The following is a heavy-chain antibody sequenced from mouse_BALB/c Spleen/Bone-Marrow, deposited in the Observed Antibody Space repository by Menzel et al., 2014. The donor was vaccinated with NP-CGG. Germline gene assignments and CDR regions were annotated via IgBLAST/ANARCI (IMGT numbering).Heavy chain of an antibody. Sequence: VQLQQSGAELVKPGASVKLSRTASGFNIKDTYMHWVKQRPEQGLEWIGGIDPANGNTKYDPKFQGKATITADTSSNTAYLQRSSLTSEDTAGYYCARGLLQYYYAMDYWGQGTSVTVSS. V-gene: IGHV14-3*02. CDR3: ARGLLQYYYAMDY. CDR2: IDPANGNT. CDR1: GFNIKDTY. D-gene: IGHD2-3*01. J-gene: IGHJ4*01.